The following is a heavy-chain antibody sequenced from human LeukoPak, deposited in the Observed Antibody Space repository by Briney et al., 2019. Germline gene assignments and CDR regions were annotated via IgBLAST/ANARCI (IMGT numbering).Heavy chain of an antibody. V-gene: IGHV3-23*01. CDR3: AKDRRRFWSGYLDY. D-gene: IGHD3-3*01. CDR2: ISDSGGTT. CDR1: GFSLSNYA. Sequence: GGSLRLSCAASGFSLSNYAMSWVRQAPGKGLEWVSGISDSGGTTYYADSVKGRFTISRDNSKNTLYLQMNSLTAEDTAVYHCAKDRRRFWSGYLDYWGQGALVTVSS. J-gene: IGHJ4*02.